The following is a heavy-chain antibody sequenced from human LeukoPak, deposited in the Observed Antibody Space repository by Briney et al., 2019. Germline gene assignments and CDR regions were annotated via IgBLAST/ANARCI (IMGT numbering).Heavy chain of an antibody. CDR1: GYTFTGYY. Sequence: GASVKVSWKASGYTFTGYYMHWVRQTPGQGLEWMGRINPNSGGTNYAQKLQGRVTMTTDTSTSTAYMELRSLRSDDTAVYYCARDRHDRDWFDPWGQGTLVTVSS. CDR3: ARDRHDRDWFDP. D-gene: IGHD3-10*01. CDR2: INPNSGGT. V-gene: IGHV1-2*06. J-gene: IGHJ5*02.